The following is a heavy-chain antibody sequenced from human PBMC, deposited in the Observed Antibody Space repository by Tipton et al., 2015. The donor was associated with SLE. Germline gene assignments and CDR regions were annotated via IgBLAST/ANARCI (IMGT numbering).Heavy chain of an antibody. CDR3: TRDYGLGRWNGLYY. CDR2: IWHYGSSK. CDR1: GFTFAHFA. Sequence: SLRLSCASSGFTFAHFAIPWVPLAPFRALGGVAVIWHYGSSKYYADSVNGRFTVSRDNSKNTLDLQMNSLRAEDTAVYYCTRDYGLGRWNGLYYWGQGTLVTVSS. D-gene: IGHD3-16*01. V-gene: IGHV3-33*01. J-gene: IGHJ4*02.